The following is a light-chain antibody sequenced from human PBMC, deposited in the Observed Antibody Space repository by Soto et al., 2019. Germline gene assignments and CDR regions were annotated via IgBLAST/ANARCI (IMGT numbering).Light chain of an antibody. J-gene: IGKJ3*01. CDR2: SAS. V-gene: IGKV1-39*01. CDR1: QSISAS. Sequence: DIQMTQSPSSLSASVGDRVTITCRASQSISASLNWYQQKPGKAPNLLIDSASSLQSGVPSRFSGSGSGTDFTLTISSLQPEDYATYYCQQRYLLPFTFGPGTKVDI. CDR3: QQRYLLPFT.